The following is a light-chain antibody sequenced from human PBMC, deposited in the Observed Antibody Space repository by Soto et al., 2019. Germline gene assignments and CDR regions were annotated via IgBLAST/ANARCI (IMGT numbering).Light chain of an antibody. CDR2: EVS. J-gene: IGLJ1*01. V-gene: IGLV2-8*01. CDR1: SNDVGHSSF. Sequence: QSAPTQPPSASGSPGQSVTISCTGNSNDVGHSSFISWYQQHAGKGPKLIIYEVSKRPSGVPDRFSGSKSGNTASLSVSGLQDEDEADYFCNAQADNGKHVFGTGTKLTVL. CDR3: NAQADNGKHV.